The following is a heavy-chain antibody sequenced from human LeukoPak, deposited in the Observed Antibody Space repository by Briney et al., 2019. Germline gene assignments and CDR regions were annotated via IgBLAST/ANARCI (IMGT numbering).Heavy chain of an antibody. CDR3: ARGSGSYQGSFDY. J-gene: IGHJ4*02. CDR2: IYYSGST. D-gene: IGHD1-26*01. V-gene: IGHV4-39*07. CDR1: GGSVSSGSYY. Sequence: PSETLSLTCTVSGGSVSSGSYYWGWIRQPPGKGLEWIGNIYYSGSTYYNPSLKSRVTISVETSKNQFSLKLSSVTAADTAVYYCARGSGSYQGSFDYWGQGTLVTVSS.